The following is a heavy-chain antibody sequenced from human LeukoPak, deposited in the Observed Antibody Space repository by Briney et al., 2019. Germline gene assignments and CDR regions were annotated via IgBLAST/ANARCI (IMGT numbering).Heavy chain of an antibody. Sequence: GGSLRLSCAASGLTFSSYWMGWARQAPGKGLEWVATINQDGSQKYYVDSVKGRVAISRDDVKKSLFLQMNSLRAEDTAVYYCARVVPGGSVDYWGQGTLVTVSS. J-gene: IGHJ4*02. V-gene: IGHV3-7*01. CDR3: ARVVPGGSVDY. CDR1: GLTFSSYW. D-gene: IGHD2-2*01. CDR2: INQDGSQK.